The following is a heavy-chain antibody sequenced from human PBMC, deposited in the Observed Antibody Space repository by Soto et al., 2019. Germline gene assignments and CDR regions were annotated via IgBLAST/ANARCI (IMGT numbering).Heavy chain of an antibody. CDR3: ARDRVPYVYFYYGMDV. CDR2: MSMDGSNK. J-gene: IGHJ6*02. CDR1: GFAFHNYS. Sequence: VRLVESGGGVVQPGRSLRLSCAASGFAFHNYSMHWVRQAPGKGLEWVAIMSMDGSNKYYADSVKGRFTISRDNSKSMLFLQVSSLRPEDTAVYFCARDRVPYVYFYYGMDVWGQGTTVNVS. D-gene: IGHD3-10*02. V-gene: IGHV3-30-3*01.